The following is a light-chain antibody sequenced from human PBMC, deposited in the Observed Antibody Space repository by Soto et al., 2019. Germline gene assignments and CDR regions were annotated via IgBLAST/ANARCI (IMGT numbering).Light chain of an antibody. CDR3: HQHNSCPRT. Sequence: DIQMTQSPSAMSASVGDRVTITCRASQGISNYLAWFQQKPGQVPKRVIYAASNMQSGIPARFSGSGSGTEFSLTISSLQSEDFATYYCHQHNSCPRTFGQGTKVDI. CDR1: QGISNY. J-gene: IGKJ1*01. V-gene: IGKV1-17*03. CDR2: AAS.